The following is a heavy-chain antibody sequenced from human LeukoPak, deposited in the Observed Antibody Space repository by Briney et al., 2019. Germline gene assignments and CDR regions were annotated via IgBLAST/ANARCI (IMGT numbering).Heavy chain of an antibody. CDR1: GFTFSSYW. J-gene: IGHJ4*02. Sequence: GGSLRLSCAASGFTFSSYWMHWVRQAPGKGLVWVSRINTDGSSTSYADSVKGRFTISRDNAKNTLYLQMNSLRAEDTAVYYCAKGALWFGEFPTDYWGQGTLVTVSS. CDR3: AKGALWFGEFPTDY. V-gene: IGHV3-74*01. D-gene: IGHD3-10*01. CDR2: INTDGSST.